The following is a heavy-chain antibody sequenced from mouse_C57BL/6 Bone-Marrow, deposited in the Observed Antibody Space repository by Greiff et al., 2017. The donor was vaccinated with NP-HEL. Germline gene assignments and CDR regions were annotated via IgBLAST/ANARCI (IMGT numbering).Heavy chain of an antibody. D-gene: IGHD1-1*01. CDR1: GFSLTSYG. V-gene: IGHV2-6*01. Sequence: VQLQESGPGLVAPSQSLSITCTVSGFSLTSYGVDWVRQSPGQGLEWLGVIWGVGSTNYTSALKSRLSISKDNYKSQVFLKMNSLQTDDTAMYYCATHYGSRFAYWGQGTLVTVSA. J-gene: IGHJ3*01. CDR3: ATHYGSRFAY. CDR2: IWGVGST.